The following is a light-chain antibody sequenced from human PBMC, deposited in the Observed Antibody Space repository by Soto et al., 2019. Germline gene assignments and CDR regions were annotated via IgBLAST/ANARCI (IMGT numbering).Light chain of an antibody. V-gene: IGKV4-1*01. CDR1: QSVLYSSNNKNC. Sequence: DIVMTQSPDSLAVYLGERATINCKSSQSVLYSSNNKNCLAWYQQKPGQPPKMLIYWTSTRESGVPDRFSGSGSGTDFTLTISSLQAEDVAVYYCQQYYNAPYTFGQGTKLEI. J-gene: IGKJ2*01. CDR3: QQYYNAPYT. CDR2: WTS.